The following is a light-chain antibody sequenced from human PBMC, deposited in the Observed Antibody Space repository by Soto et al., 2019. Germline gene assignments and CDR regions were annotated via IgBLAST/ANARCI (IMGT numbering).Light chain of an antibody. CDR3: QQYSNWPET. V-gene: IGKV3-11*01. CDR2: DAS. J-gene: IGKJ3*01. Sequence: EIVLTQSPATLSLSPGERATLSCRASQSVSSYLAWYQQKPGQAPRLLIYDASNMATGIPARFSGSGSGTDFTLTISSLEPEDFAVYYCQQYSNWPETFGPGTKVDIK. CDR1: QSVSSY.